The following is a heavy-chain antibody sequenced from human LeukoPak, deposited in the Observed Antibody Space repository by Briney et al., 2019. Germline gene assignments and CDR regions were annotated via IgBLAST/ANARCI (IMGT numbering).Heavy chain of an antibody. D-gene: IGHD2-2*01. CDR3: AKDRAPATAWDY. Sequence: GGSLRLSCAASGFTFSSYWMSWVRQAPGKGLEWVANIKQDGSEKYYVDSVKGRFTISRDNAKNSLYLQMNTLRAEDTAVYYCAKDRAPATAWDYWGQGTLVTVSS. V-gene: IGHV3-7*03. CDR1: GFTFSSYW. J-gene: IGHJ4*02. CDR2: IKQDGSEK.